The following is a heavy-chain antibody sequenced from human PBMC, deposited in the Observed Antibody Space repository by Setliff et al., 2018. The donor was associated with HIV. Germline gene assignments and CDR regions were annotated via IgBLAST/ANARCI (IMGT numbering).Heavy chain of an antibody. CDR1: GGSISSYY. CDR2: IYSSGST. D-gene: IGHD6-19*01. CDR3: ARVVPLRDSSGSIDY. Sequence: PSETLSLTCTVSGGSISSYYWSWIRQPPGKGLEWLGHIYSSGSTNYNPSLKSRVTISVDTSKNQFSLKLSSVTAADTAVYYCARVVPLRDSSGSIDYWGQGTLVTVSS. V-gene: IGHV4-59*01. J-gene: IGHJ4*02.